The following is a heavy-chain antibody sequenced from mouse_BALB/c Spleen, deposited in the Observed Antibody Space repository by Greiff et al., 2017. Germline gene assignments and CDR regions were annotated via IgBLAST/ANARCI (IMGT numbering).Heavy chain of an antibody. CDR1: GFTFSSYA. CDR2: ISSGGST. V-gene: IGHV5-6-5*01. Sequence: EVQLMESGGGLVKPGGSLKLSCAASGFTFSSYAMSWVRQTPEKRLEWVASISSGGSTYYPDSVKGRFTISRDNARNILYLQMSSLRSEDTAMYYCARGEYYGSFDYWGQGTTLTVSS. CDR3: ARGEYYGSFDY. D-gene: IGHD1-1*01. J-gene: IGHJ2*01.